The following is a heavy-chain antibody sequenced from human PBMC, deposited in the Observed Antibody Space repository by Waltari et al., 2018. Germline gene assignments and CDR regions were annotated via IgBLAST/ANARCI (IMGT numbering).Heavy chain of an antibody. V-gene: IGHV1-2*06. CDR1: GYTFTGYY. CDR3: AKGQEHYYDNSGSFVS. Sequence: QVQLVQRGAEVKKPGASVKVSCKASGYTFTGYYIHWVRQAPGQGLEWMCRINPNSGGTNYAQKFQGRVTMTRDTSINTAYMELSRLRPDDTAVYYCAKGQEHYYDNSGSFVSWGQGTLVTVSS. J-gene: IGHJ5*01. D-gene: IGHD3-22*01. CDR2: INPNSGGT.